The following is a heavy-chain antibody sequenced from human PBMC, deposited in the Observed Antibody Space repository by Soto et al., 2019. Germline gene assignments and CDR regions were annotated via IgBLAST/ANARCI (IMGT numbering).Heavy chain of an antibody. D-gene: IGHD2-2*02. Sequence: GGSVQVSCKASGGTFSSYAISWVRQAPGQGLEWMGGIIPIFGTANYAQKFQGRVTITADESTSTAYMELSSLRSEDTAVYYCAREGIVVVPAAIGEGNYYYYYGMDVWGQGTTVTVSS. CDR3: AREGIVVVPAAIGEGNYYYYYGMDV. V-gene: IGHV1-69*13. CDR2: IIPIFGTA. J-gene: IGHJ6*02. CDR1: GGTFSSYA.